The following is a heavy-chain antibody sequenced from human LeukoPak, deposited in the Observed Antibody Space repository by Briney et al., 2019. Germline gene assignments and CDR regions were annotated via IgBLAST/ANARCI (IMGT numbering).Heavy chain of an antibody. CDR2: INHSGST. J-gene: IGHJ5*02. D-gene: IGHD3-16*01. V-gene: IGHV4-34*01. CDR1: GGSFSGYY. Sequence: SETLSLTCAVYGGSFSGYYWSWIRQPPGKGLEWIGGINHSGSTNYNPSLKSRVTISVDTSKNQFSLKLSSVTAADTAVYYCARGGDTAAVNSNWFDPWGQGTLVTVSS. CDR3: ARGGDTAAVNSNWFDP.